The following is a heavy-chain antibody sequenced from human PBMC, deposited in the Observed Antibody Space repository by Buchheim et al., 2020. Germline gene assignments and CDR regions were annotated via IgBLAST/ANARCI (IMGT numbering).Heavy chain of an antibody. CDR3: AKDMYSSGVGYYYYMDV. Sequence: QVQLVESGGGVVQPGRSLRLSCAASGFTFSSYGMHWVRQAPGKGLEWVAVISYDGSNKYYADSVKGRFTISRDNSKNTLYLQMNSLRAEDTAVYYCAKDMYSSGVGYYYYMDVWGKGTT. J-gene: IGHJ6*03. CDR2: ISYDGSNK. V-gene: IGHV3-30*18. CDR1: GFTFSSYG. D-gene: IGHD6-19*01.